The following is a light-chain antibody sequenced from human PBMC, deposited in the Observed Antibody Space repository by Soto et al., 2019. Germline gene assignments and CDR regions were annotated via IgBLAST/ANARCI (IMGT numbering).Light chain of an antibody. CDR2: AAS. CDR3: QQLYTLPFT. Sequence: DIQLTQSPASLSASVGDRVNITCRTSDNVGSNLNWYQHQTGTAPKLLIYAASSLQGGVPSRFSGSGYGTQFTLTISGLLPEDFAAYHCQQLYTLPFTFGQGTRLE. V-gene: IGKV1-39*01. J-gene: IGKJ5*01. CDR1: DNVGSN.